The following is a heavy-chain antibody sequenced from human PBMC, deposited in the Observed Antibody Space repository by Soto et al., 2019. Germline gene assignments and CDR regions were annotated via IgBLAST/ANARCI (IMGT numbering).Heavy chain of an antibody. D-gene: IGHD3-16*01. CDR1: GFTFSSYA. V-gene: IGHV3-23*01. J-gene: IGHJ4*02. CDR3: AKSRRALRGYSSEYYFDY. CDR2: ISGSGGST. Sequence: GGSLRLSCAASGFTFSSYAMSWVRQAPGKGLEWVSAISGSGGSTYYADSVKGRFTISRDNSKNTLYLQMNSLRAEDTAVYYCAKSRRALRGYSSEYYFDYWGQGTLVTVSS.